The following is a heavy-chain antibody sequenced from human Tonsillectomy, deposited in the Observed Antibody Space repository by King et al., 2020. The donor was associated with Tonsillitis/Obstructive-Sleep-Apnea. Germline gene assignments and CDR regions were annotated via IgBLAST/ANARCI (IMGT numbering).Heavy chain of an antibody. J-gene: IGHJ4*02. V-gene: IGHV4-34*01. CDR2: INHSGGT. CDR1: GGSFSGYY. CDR3: ATDYDILTAYYY. D-gene: IGHD3-9*01. Sequence: VQLQQWGAGLLKPSETLSLPCAVYGGSFSGYYWSWIRQPPGKGLEWIGEINHSGGTNYNPSLKSRVTISVDTSRNQFSLKLSSVTAADTAVYYGATDYDILTAYYYWGQGTLVTVSS.